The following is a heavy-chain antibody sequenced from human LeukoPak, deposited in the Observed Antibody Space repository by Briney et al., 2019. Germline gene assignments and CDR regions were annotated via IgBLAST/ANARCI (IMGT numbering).Heavy chain of an antibody. CDR2: ISSSSSTI. CDR3: ARGWWELLRDY. V-gene: IGHV3-48*01. CDR1: GFTFSGYS. Sequence: QPGGSLRLSCAASGFTFSGYSMNWVRQAPGKGLEWISYISSSSSTIYYADSVKGRFTISRDNSKNTLYLQMNSLRVEDTAVYYCARGWWELLRDYWGQGTLVTVSS. J-gene: IGHJ4*02. D-gene: IGHD1-26*01.